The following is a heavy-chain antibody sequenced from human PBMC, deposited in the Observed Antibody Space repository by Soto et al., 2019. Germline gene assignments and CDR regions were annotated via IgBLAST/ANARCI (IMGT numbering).Heavy chain of an antibody. D-gene: IGHD3-16*01. CDR1: GGSISSYF. J-gene: IGHJ6*03. Sequence: SPTLSLTCTVSGGSISSYFWSWIRQPPGKGLEWIGYIYYSGSSNYNPSLKSRVTISVDTSKNQFSLKLSSVTAADTAVYYCARDITFGGGLYMDVWGKGTTVTVSS. CDR3: ARDITFGGGLYMDV. V-gene: IGHV4-59*01. CDR2: IYYSGSS.